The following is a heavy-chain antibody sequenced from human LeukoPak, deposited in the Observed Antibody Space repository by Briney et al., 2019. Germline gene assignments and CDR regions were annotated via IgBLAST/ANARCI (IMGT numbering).Heavy chain of an antibody. V-gene: IGHV3-30*02. D-gene: IGHD3-22*01. CDR3: AKDVYGLIYYDSYGSPDY. Sequence: GGSLRLFFPASGFTFSNYGMHWVRQAAGKGLEWVAFIRYDGSDKYYADSVKGRFTISRDNSRNTLYLQMSSLRADDTAVYHCAKDVYGLIYYDSYGSPDYWGQGTLVTVSS. J-gene: IGHJ4*02. CDR1: GFTFSNYG. CDR2: IRYDGSDK.